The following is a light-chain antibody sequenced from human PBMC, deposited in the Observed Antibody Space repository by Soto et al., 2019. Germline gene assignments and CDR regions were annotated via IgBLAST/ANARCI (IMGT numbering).Light chain of an antibody. CDR1: QSVSSSY. CDR2: GAT. Sequence: EIVLTQSPGTLSLSPGERATLSCRASQSVSSSYLAWYQQKPGQTPRLLIYGATNRATGIADRFSGSGSGTDFTITISRLEPEDFAVYYCQQYGSSPYTFGQGTKLEIK. V-gene: IGKV3-20*01. J-gene: IGKJ2*01. CDR3: QQYGSSPYT.